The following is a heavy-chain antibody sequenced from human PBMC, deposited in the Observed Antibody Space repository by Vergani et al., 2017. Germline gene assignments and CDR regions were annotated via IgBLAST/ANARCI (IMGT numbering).Heavy chain of an antibody. D-gene: IGHD2-2*01. CDR1: GGSISSSSYY. V-gene: IGHV4-39*07. CDR3: ARATWSVGSSTSYYMDV. Sequence: QLQLQESGPGLVKPSETLSLTCTVSGGSISSSSYYWGWIRQPPGKGLEWIGSIYHSGSTYYNPSLKSRVTISVDTSKNQFSLKLSSVTAADTAVYYCARATWSVGSSTSYYMDVWGKGTTVTVSS. J-gene: IGHJ6*03. CDR2: IYHSGST.